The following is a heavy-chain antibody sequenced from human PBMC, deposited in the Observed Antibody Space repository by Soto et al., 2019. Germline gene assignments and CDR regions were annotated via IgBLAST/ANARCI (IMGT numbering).Heavy chain of an antibody. D-gene: IGHD3-22*01. CDR1: GFTFSSYW. J-gene: IGHJ4*02. CDR2: IKQDGSEK. CDR3: ARINYDSSGSHRSGYYFDE. V-gene: IGHV3-7*01. Sequence: PGGSLRLSCAASGFTFSSYWMSWVRQAPGKGLEWVANIKQDGSEKYYVDSVKGRFTISRDNAKNSLYLQMDSLRAEDTAVYYCARINYDSSGSHRSGYYFDEWGQGTLVTVSS.